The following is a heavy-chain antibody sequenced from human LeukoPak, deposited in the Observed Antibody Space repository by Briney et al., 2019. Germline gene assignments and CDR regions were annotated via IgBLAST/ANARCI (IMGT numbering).Heavy chain of an antibody. J-gene: IGHJ3*02. Sequence: GGSLRLSCAASGFTVSSNYMSWVRQAPGKGLEWVSVIYSGGSTYYADSVKGRFTISRDNSKNTLYLQMNSLRAEDTAVYYCAKDSTGLLGAFDIWGQGTMVTVSS. CDR1: GFTVSSNY. V-gene: IGHV3-53*01. CDR3: AKDSTGLLGAFDI. D-gene: IGHD3-22*01. CDR2: IYSGGST.